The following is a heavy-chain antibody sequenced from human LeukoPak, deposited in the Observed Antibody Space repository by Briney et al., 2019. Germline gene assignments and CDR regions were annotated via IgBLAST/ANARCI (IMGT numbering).Heavy chain of an antibody. V-gene: IGHV3-30*02. D-gene: IGHD4-17*01. CDR1: GFTFSTYG. Sequence: GGSLRLSCAASGFTFSTYGMHWVRQAPGRGLEWVAFILYDGRNEYYADSVKGRFTMSRDNSKNTLYLQMNRLRAEDTALYYCARDPNGDYVGAFDILGQGTMVIVSS. J-gene: IGHJ3*02. CDR2: ILYDGRNE. CDR3: ARDPNGDYVGAFDI.